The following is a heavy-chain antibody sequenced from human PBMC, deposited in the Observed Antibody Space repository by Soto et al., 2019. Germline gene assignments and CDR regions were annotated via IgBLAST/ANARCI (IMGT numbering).Heavy chain of an antibody. D-gene: IGHD1-26*01. CDR1: KFSFSGYW. CDR3: ARVATGSYYGFDP. J-gene: IGHJ5*02. V-gene: IGHV3-74*01. Sequence: EMQLVESGGGLVQPGGSLRLSCAASKFSFSGYWMHWVRQAPGKGLMWVSRINSDGSVTTYADSVKGRFTISRDNAKKTVFLQITSLRADETAVYYCARVATGSYYGFDPWGQGTLVTVS. CDR2: INSDGSVT.